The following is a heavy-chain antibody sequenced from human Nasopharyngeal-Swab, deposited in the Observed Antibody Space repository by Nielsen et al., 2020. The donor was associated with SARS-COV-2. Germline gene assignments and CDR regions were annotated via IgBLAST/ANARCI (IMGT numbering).Heavy chain of an antibody. D-gene: IGHD3-10*01. V-gene: IGHV1-46*01. CDR2: INPSGGST. CDR3: ARGAYYGSGSYFHYYYGMDV. J-gene: IGHJ6*02. Sequence: WARQAPGQALGWLGIINPSGGSTSYAQKFQGRVTMTRDTSTSTVYMELSSLRSEDTAVYYCARGAYYGSGSYFHYYYGMDVWGQGTTVTVSS.